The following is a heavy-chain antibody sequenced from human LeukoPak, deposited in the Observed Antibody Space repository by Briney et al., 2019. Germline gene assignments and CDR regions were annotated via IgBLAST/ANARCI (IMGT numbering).Heavy chain of an antibody. V-gene: IGHV1-46*01. D-gene: IGHD3-10*01. CDR1: AYTFTDYY. CDR3: ARDGRATMGLGFDC. CDR2: IHPSAGST. J-gene: IGHJ4*02. Sequence: ASVKVSCKASAYTFTDYYMHWVRQAPGRGLEWMGIIHPSAGSTSYAQQFQGRITMTRDTSTSTVYMELSSLRSEDTAVYYCARDGRATMGLGFDCWGQGALVTVSS.